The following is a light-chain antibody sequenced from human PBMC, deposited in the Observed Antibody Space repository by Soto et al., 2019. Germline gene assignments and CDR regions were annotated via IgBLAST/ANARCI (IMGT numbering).Light chain of an antibody. CDR1: QTIIRY. CDR2: AAS. CDR3: QQSYSTLFT. Sequence: DIQMTQSPSSLSASVGDRVTITCRASQTIIRYLNWYQQKPGRAPNLLIYAASSLQSGVPSRFSGSGSGTDFTLTISSLQPEDFATYYFQQSYSTLFTFGPGTKVDIK. V-gene: IGKV1-39*01. J-gene: IGKJ3*01.